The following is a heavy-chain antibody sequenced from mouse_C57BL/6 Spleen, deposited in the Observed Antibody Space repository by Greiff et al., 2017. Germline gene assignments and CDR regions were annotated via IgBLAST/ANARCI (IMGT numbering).Heavy chain of an antibody. V-gene: IGHV1-26*01. CDR3: ARNTVVATEAAMDY. Sequence: EVQLQQSGPELVKPGASVMISCKASGYTFTDYYMNWVKQSHGKSLEWIGDINPNNGGTSYNQKVKGKATLTVDKSSSTAYMELRSLTSEDSAVYDCARNTVVATEAAMDYWGQGTSVTVSS. J-gene: IGHJ4*01. CDR1: GYTFTDYY. CDR2: INPNNGGT. D-gene: IGHD1-1*01.